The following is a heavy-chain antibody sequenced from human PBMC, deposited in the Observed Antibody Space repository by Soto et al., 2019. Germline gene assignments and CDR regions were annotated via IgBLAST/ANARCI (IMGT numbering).Heavy chain of an antibody. V-gene: IGHV1-69*13. CDR3: ASNYYDSSGFGMDV. D-gene: IGHD3-22*01. J-gene: IGHJ6*02. CDR2: IIPIFGTA. CDR1: GGTFSSYA. Sequence: SVKVSCKASGGTFSSYAISWVRQAPGQGLEWMGGIIPIFGTANYAQKFQGRVTITADESTSTAYMELSSLRSEDTAVYYCASNYYDSSGFGMDVWGQGTTVTVAS.